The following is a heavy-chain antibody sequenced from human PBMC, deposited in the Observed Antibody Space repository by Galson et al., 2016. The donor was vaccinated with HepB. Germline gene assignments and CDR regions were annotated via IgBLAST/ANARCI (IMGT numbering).Heavy chain of an antibody. CDR2: IHPSGST. V-gene: IGHV4-4*02. Sequence: SETLSLTCGVSGDSMSSHDWWSWIRQPPGKGLEWIGEIHPSGSTNSNPSLKSRVTISVDRSRKQFYLRLYSVTAADTAVYYWARALAVNGAFDIWGQGTMVTVSS. J-gene: IGHJ3*02. CDR1: GDSMSSHDW. CDR3: ARALAVNGAFDI. D-gene: IGHD4-17*01.